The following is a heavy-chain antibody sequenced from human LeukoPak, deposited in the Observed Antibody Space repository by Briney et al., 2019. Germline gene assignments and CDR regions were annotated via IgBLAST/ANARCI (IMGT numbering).Heavy chain of an antibody. CDR2: IKQDESKK. CDR3: ATPLDYYDSSGYHQGGD. CDR1: GFTFSRYW. Sequence: GGSLRLSCAASGFTFSRYWMTWVRQAPGKGLEWVANIKQDESKKNYVDSVKGRFTISRDNAKNSLYLQMNSLRAEDTAVYYCATPLDYYDSSGYHQGGDWGQGTLVTVSS. V-gene: IGHV3-7*03. J-gene: IGHJ4*02. D-gene: IGHD3-22*01.